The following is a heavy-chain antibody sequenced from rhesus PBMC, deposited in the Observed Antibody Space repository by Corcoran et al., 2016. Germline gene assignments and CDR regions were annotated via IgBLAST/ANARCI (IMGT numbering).Heavy chain of an antibody. Sequence: QVQLQESGPGLLKPSETLSLTCAVSGGSISGGYGWGWIRQPPGTGLEWIGSSYSSSGNTYYNPSLKSRATISTDTSKNQFSLRRSSVTAADTAGYYCARDGSIAAAGLNIWGPGTPITISS. CDR2: SYSSSGNT. V-gene: IGHV4S7*01. CDR3: ARDGSIAAAGLNI. D-gene: IGHD6S26*01. CDR1: GGSISGGYG. J-gene: IGHJ2*01.